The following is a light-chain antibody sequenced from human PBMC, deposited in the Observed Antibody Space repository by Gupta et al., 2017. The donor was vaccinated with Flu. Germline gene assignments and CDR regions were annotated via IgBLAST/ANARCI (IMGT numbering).Light chain of an antibody. J-gene: IGLJ2*01. CDR2: DDS. CDR3: QVWDLTNNRVV. CDR1: NIGGKS. Sequence: GQTARITCGGDNIGGKSVHWYQQKPGQAPVLDVHDDSGRPSGIPERFSGSNSGKTDTLMISRVEVGEDADYFGQVWDLTNNRVVFGGGTKLTVL. V-gene: IGLV3-21*02.